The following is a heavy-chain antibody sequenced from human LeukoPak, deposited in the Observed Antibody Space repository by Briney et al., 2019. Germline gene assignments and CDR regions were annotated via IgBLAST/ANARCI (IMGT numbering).Heavy chain of an antibody. V-gene: IGHV3-23*01. D-gene: IGHD5-18*01. CDR1: GFTFSSYA. CDR3: AKVSFRRYSYDAFDY. J-gene: IGHJ4*02. CDR2: ISGSGGST. Sequence: SGGSLRLSCAASGFTFSSYAMSWVRQSPGKGLEWVSAISGSGGSTYYADSVKGRFTISRDNSKNTLYLQMNSLRAEDTAVYYCAKVSFRRYSYDAFDYWGQGTLVTVSS.